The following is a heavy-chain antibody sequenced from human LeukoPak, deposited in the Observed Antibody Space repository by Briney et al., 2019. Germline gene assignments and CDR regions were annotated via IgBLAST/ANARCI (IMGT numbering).Heavy chain of an antibody. Sequence: GGSLRLSCAASGFTFSSYAMSWVRQAPGKGLEWVSAISGSGGSTYYADSVKGRFTTSRDNSKNTLYLQMNSLRAEDTAVYYCAKSYVVVAATSVYYFDYWGQGTLVTVSS. CDR3: AKSYVVVAATSVYYFDY. V-gene: IGHV3-23*01. D-gene: IGHD2-15*01. J-gene: IGHJ4*02. CDR1: GFTFSSYA. CDR2: ISGSGGST.